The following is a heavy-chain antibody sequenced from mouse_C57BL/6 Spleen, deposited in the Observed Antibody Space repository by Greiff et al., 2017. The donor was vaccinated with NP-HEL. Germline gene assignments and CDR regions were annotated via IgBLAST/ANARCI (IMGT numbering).Heavy chain of an antibody. J-gene: IGHJ3*01. CDR3: ARARDYYGSSSFAY. CDR2: IDPSDSET. Sequence: QVQLQQPGAELVRPGSSVKLSCKASGYTFTSYWMHWVKQRPIQGLEWIGNIDPSDSETHYNQKFKDKATLTVDKSSSTAYMQLSSLTSEDSAVYYCARARDYYGSSSFAYWGQGTLVTVSA. D-gene: IGHD1-1*01. V-gene: IGHV1-52*01. CDR1: GYTFTSYW.